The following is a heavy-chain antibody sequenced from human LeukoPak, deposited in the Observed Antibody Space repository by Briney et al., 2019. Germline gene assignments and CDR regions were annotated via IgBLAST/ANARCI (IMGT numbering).Heavy chain of an antibody. J-gene: IGHJ4*02. CDR1: GGSFSGYY. CDR3: ARNRSYGYKY. V-gene: IGHV4-34*01. Sequence: SETLSLTCAVYGGSFSGYYWSWIRQPPGKGLEWIGEINHSGSTNYNPSLKSRVTISVDTSKSQFPLKLTSVTAADTAVYYCARNRSYGYKYWGQGTLVTVSS. D-gene: IGHD5-18*01. CDR2: INHSGST.